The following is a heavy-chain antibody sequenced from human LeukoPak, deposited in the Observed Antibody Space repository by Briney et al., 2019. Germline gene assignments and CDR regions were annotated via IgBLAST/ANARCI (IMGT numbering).Heavy chain of an antibody. CDR3: ATASNPLYYYYYGMDV. J-gene: IGHJ6*02. CDR1: GFTFSSYS. CDR2: ISSSSSTI. D-gene: IGHD4-11*01. V-gene: IGHV3-48*01. Sequence: GGSLRLSCAASGFTFSSYSMNWVRQAPGKGREGVSYISSSSSTIYYADCVKGRFTISRDNAKNSLYLQMNSLRVEDTALYYCATASNPLYYYYYGMDVWGQGTTVTVSS.